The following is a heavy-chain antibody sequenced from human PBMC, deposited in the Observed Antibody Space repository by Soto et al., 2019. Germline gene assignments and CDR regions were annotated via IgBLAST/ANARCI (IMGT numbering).Heavy chain of an antibody. CDR2: VDPKDSYT. CDR3: ARHKSGGGSYPFDY. CDR1: GFTFTSYW. Sequence: PGESLKISCKGSGFTFTSYWINWVRQMPGKGLEWMGRVDPKDSYTNYSPSFQGHVTISPDKSVSTAYLKWSSLKASDTAIYHCARHKSGGGSYPFDYWGQGTLVTVSS. D-gene: IGHD2-21*01. J-gene: IGHJ4*02. V-gene: IGHV5-10-1*01.